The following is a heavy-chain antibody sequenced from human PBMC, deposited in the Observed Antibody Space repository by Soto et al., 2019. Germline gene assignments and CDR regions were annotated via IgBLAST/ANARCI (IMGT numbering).Heavy chain of an antibody. V-gene: IGHV1-46*03. CDR1: GYTFTSYY. Sequence: ASVKVSCKASGYTFTSYYMHWVRQAPGQGLEWMGIINPSGGSTSYAQKFQGRVTMTRDTSTSTVYMELSSLRSEDTAVYYCARTSPGYSRSCPAVDYWGQGTLVSVAS. J-gene: IGHJ4*02. D-gene: IGHD1-26*01. CDR2: INPSGGST. CDR3: ARTSPGYSRSCPAVDY.